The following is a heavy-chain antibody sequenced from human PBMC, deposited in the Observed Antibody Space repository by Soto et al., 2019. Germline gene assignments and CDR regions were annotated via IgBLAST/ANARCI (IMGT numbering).Heavy chain of an antibody. D-gene: IGHD4-17*01. J-gene: IGHJ4*02. CDR2: ISSSGSTI. Sequence: GGSLRLSCAASGFTFSDYYMSWIRQAPGKGLEWVSYISSSGSTIYYADSVKGRFTISRDNAKNSLYLQMNSLRAEDTAVYYCAREAVTTWNYFDYWGQGTLVTVSS. CDR1: GFTFSDYY. V-gene: IGHV3-11*01. CDR3: AREAVTTWNYFDY.